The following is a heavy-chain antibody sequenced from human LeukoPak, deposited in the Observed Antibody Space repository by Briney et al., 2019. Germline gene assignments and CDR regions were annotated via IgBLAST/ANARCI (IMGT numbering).Heavy chain of an antibody. CDR3: AKDLIRIVVVTARTGYFDY. Sequence: GSLRPSCAASGFTFSSYAMSWVRQAPAKGLEWVSAISGSGGSTYYADSVKGRFTISRDNSKNKLYLQMNSLRAEDTAVYYCAKDLIRIVVVTARTGYFDYWGQGTLVTVSS. D-gene: IGHD2-21*02. V-gene: IGHV3-23*01. CDR1: GFTFSSYA. CDR2: ISGSGGST. J-gene: IGHJ4*02.